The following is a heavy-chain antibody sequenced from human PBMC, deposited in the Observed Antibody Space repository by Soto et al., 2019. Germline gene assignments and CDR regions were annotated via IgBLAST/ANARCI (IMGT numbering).Heavy chain of an antibody. CDR2: IYNSWST. Sequence: QVQLQESGPGLVKPSQTLSLTCTVSGGSISSGGYYWSWIRPHPGKGLEWIGYIYNSWSTYYNPSLKSRVTISADTAKNQFSLKLSSVTDAATAVYYCASDPPPWRQGTLVTVSS. CDR3: ASDPPP. J-gene: IGHJ5*02. V-gene: IGHV4-31*03. CDR1: GGSISSGGYY.